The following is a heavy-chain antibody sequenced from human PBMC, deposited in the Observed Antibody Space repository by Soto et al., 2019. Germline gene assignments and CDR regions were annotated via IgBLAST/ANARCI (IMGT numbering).Heavy chain of an antibody. V-gene: IGHV3-30-3*01. CDR3: ARATDPYSRVWLFDY. CDR1: GFTFRTYA. D-gene: IGHD6-19*01. Sequence: QVQLVESGGGVVQPGKSLRLSCAGSGFTFRTYAMHWVRQAPGKGLEWVAVISYDGSNQNYADSVKGRFTVSRDNSKNTLYLQMNSLRPEDTAVYFCARATDPYSRVWLFDYWGQGTLVTVSS. CDR2: ISYDGSNQ. J-gene: IGHJ4*02.